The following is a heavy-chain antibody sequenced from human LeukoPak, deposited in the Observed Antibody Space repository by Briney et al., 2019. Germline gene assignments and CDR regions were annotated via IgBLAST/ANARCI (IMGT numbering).Heavy chain of an antibody. D-gene: IGHD1-14*01. V-gene: IGHV3-23*01. Sequence: PGGSLRLSCAASDFSFITYAMSWVRQAPGKGLEWVSTISGGGDATYYADSVKGRFTISRDNSKNTLYLHINSLRAEDTAVYYCAKDNPLDYWGQGTLVIVSS. CDR3: AKDNPLDY. J-gene: IGHJ4*02. CDR2: ISGGGDAT. CDR1: DFSFITYA.